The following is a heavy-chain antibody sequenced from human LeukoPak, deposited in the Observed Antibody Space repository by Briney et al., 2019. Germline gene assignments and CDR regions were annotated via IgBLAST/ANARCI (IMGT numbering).Heavy chain of an antibody. D-gene: IGHD3-22*01. CDR1: GGSISSGGYY. CDR2: IYYSGST. V-gene: IGHV4-31*03. J-gene: IGHJ4*02. CDR3: GRDSASSGYCDY. Sequence: PSQTLSLTCTVSGGSISSGGYYWSWIRQHPGKGLEWIGYIYYSGSTYYNPSLKSRVTISVDTSKNQFSLKLSSVTAADTAVYYCGRDSASSGYCDYWGQGTLVTVSS.